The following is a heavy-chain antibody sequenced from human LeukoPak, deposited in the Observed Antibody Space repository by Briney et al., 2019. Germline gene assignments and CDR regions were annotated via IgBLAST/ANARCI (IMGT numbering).Heavy chain of an antibody. V-gene: IGHV3-7*01. Sequence: GGSLRLSCAASGLTFSNYWMSWVRQAPGKGVEWVANIKKDETEKYYVDSVKGRFTISRDNAKSSLYLQMNSLRAEDTAVYYCARLHNSGYSINWGQGTMVTVSS. D-gene: IGHD3-22*01. CDR3: ARLHNSGYSIN. CDR1: GLTFSNYW. J-gene: IGHJ3*01. CDR2: IKKDETEK.